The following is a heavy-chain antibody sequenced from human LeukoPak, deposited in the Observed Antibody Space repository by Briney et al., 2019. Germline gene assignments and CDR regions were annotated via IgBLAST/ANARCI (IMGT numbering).Heavy chain of an antibody. CDR2: IYYSGST. J-gene: IGHJ4*01. Sequence: PSETLSLTCTVSGGSISSYYWSWIRQPPGKGLEWIGYIYYSGSTNYNPPLKSGVTISAAASKNQSSLKLSTVPGADTAAFYCSGYQYSSGWYYFDYWGHGTLVTVSS. CDR1: GGSISSYY. D-gene: IGHD6-19*01. V-gene: IGHV4-59*01. CDR3: SGYQYSSGWYYFDY.